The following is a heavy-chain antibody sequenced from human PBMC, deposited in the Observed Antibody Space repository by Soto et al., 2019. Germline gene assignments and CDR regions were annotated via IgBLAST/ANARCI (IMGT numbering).Heavy chain of an antibody. CDR2: IYRDGYT. CDR1: GFTVSSNY. Sequence: EVQLVESGGDLVQPGGSLRLSCAASGFTVSSNYMTWVRQAPGKGLEWVSVIYRDGYTYYADAVKGRCTISRDNYNKTMYIQKNTLRADDKAVYYCGSLFDSWQSSFYHWGQGTLVTVSS. J-gene: IGHJ4*02. CDR3: GSLFDSWQSSFYH. D-gene: IGHD1-26*01. V-gene: IGHV3-66*01.